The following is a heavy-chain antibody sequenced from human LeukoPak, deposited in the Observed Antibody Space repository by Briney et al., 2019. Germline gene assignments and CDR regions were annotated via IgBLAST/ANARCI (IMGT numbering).Heavy chain of an antibody. CDR1: GVTFSSYG. CDR2: IWYDGSNK. V-gene: IGHV3-33*01. CDR3: ARDLDYYYMDV. Sequence: GGSLRLSCAASGVTFSSYGMHWVRQAPGKGLEWVAVIWYDGSNKYYADSVKGRFTISRDNSKNTLYLQMNSLRAEDTAVYYCARDLDYYYMDVWGKGTTVTVSS. J-gene: IGHJ6*03.